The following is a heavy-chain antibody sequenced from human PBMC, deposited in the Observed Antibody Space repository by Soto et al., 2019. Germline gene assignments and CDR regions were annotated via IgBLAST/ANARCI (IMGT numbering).Heavy chain of an antibody. Sequence: SETLSLTCAVSGGSISSGGYSWSWIRQPPGKGLEWIGYMYHSGSTYYNPSLKSRVTISIDRSKNQFSLKLSSVTAADTAVYYCARGVLHWGQGTLVTAPQ. CDR2: MYHSGST. CDR1: GGSISSGGYS. CDR3: ARGVLH. V-gene: IGHV4-30-2*01. J-gene: IGHJ4*01.